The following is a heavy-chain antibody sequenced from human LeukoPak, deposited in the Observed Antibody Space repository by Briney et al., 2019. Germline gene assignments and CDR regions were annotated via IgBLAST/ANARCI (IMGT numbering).Heavy chain of an antibody. V-gene: IGHV3-74*01. CDR2: INSDGATV. D-gene: IGHD5-12*01. CDR1: GFTFSNYW. Sequence: GSLRLSCAASGFTFSNYWMHWVRRAPGKGLVWVSRINSDGATVTYSDSVKGRFTISRDNAKDTVFLQMNSLRAEDTAVYYCARDRATIFSYGMDVWGQGTTVTVSS. CDR3: ARDRATIFSYGMDV. J-gene: IGHJ6*02.